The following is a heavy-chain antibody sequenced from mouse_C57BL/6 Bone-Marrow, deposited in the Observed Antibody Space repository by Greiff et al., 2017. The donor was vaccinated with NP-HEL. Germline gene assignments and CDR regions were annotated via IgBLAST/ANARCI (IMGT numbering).Heavy chain of an antibody. CDR2: INPNNGGT. CDR3: AREAAYPWFAY. CDR1: GYTFTDYY. V-gene: IGHV1-26*01. D-gene: IGHD6-5*01. J-gene: IGHJ3*01. Sequence: EVQLQQSGPELVKPGASVKISCKASGYTFTDYYMNWVKQSHGKSLEWIGDINPNNGGTSYNQKFKGKATLTVDKSSSTAYMELRSLTSEDSAVYYCAREAAYPWFAYWGQGTLVTVSA.